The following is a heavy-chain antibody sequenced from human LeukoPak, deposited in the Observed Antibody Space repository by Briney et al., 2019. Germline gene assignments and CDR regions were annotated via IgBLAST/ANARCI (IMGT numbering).Heavy chain of an antibody. CDR1: GFIFSNYW. V-gene: IGHV3-7*02. CDR2: INQDVSET. CDR3: ATEVCTGKGDFDI. D-gene: IGHD2-8*01. Sequence: PGGSLRLSCAASGFIFSNYWMSWVRQAPGKGLEWVANINQDVSETYYGDSVKGRFTISRDNANNALHLQMNSLRAEDTAVYYCATEVCTGKGDFDIWGRGTLVTVSS. J-gene: IGHJ2*01.